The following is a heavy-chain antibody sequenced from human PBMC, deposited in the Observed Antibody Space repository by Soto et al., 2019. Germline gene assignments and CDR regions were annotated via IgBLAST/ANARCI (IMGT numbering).Heavy chain of an antibody. Sequence: KFQGRVTITRDTSASTAYMELSSLRSEDTAVYYCARDRYCSSTSRHDAFDIWGQGTMVTVSS. J-gene: IGHJ3*02. V-gene: IGHV1-3*01. CDR3: ARDRYCSSTSRHDAFDI. D-gene: IGHD2-2*01.